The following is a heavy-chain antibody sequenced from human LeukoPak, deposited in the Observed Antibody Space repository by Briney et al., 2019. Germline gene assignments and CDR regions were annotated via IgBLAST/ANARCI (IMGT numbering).Heavy chain of an antibody. Sequence: SETLSLTCTVSGASISNYYWSWIRQPAGKGLEWIGRVYTSGSTNYNPSLQSRVTISVDKSKNQFFLKLSSVTAADTAVYYCAGRDYWGQGTLVTVSS. CDR3: AGRDY. V-gene: IGHV4-4*07. CDR1: GASISNYY. J-gene: IGHJ4*02. CDR2: VYTSGST. D-gene: IGHD1-26*01.